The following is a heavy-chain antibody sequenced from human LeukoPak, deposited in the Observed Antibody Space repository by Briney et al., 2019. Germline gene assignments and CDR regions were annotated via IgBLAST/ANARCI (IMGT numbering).Heavy chain of an antibody. V-gene: IGHV3-21*01. CDR3: AREVSEGFDF. D-gene: IGHD3-22*01. CDR2: FGTRSTSI. J-gene: IGHJ4*02. CDR1: GFTFSGYS. Sequence: GGSLRLSCTASGFTFSGYSMNWIRQAPGKGLEWVSSFGTRSTSIYHAGSVKGRFAISRDNAKSSLYLQMNSLRAEDTALYYCAREVSEGFDFWGQGTLVTVSS.